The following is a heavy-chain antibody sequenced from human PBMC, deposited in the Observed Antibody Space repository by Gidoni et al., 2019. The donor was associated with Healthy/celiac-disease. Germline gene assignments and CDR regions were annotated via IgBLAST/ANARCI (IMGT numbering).Heavy chain of an antibody. CDR1: GFTFSSYW. J-gene: IGHJ4*02. CDR3: ASGTRGTKGIDY. Sequence: EVQLVEPGGGLVQPGGSLRLSCAASGFTFSSYWMHWVRQAPGQGLVWVSRINSDGSSTSYADSVKGRFTISRDNAKNTLYLQMNSLRAEDTAVYYCASGTRGTKGIDYWGQGTLVTVSS. CDR2: INSDGSST. V-gene: IGHV3-74*01. D-gene: IGHD1-7*01.